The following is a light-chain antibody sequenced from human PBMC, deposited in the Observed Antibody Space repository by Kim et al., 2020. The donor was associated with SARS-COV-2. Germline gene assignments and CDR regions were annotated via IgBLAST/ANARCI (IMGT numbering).Light chain of an antibody. CDR2: KVS. Sequence: PASISCRSSQRLVDSDGNTFVTWVHQRPGQSPRRLVYKVSSRDSGVPDRFSGSGSGTDFTLKISRVEAEDVGIYYCMQGTHWPPTFGQGTKVDIK. J-gene: IGKJ1*01. CDR1: QRLVDSDGNTF. V-gene: IGKV2-30*01. CDR3: MQGTHWPPT.